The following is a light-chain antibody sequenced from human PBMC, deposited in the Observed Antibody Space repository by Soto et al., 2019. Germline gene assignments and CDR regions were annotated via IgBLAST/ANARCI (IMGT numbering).Light chain of an antibody. CDR2: DAT. CDR1: QSVSSY. CDR3: QQRSNWPPIFT. J-gene: IGKJ3*01. Sequence: IVLTQSPATLSLSPGERATLSCRASQSVSSYLAWYQQKPGQAHRLLIYDATNRATGIPARFSGSGSGTDFTLTISRLEPEDFAVYYCQQRSNWPPIFTCGPGTKVDIK. V-gene: IGKV3-11*01.